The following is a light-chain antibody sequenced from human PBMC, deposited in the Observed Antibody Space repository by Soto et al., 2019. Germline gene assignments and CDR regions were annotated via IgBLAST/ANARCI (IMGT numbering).Light chain of an antibody. V-gene: IGKV3-15*01. CDR2: GAS. CDR1: QSISDN. J-gene: IGKJ3*01. Sequence: EIVMTQSPATLSVSPGERATLSCRASQSISDNLAWYQQKPGQAPRLLIYGASTRATAVPARFSGSGSGTEFTLTISSLPSEDFAVYYCQQYNNWPLTFGPGTKVDVK. CDR3: QQYNNWPLT.